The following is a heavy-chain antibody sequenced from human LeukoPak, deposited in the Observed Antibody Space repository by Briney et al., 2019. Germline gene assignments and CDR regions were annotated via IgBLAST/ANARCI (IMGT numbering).Heavy chain of an antibody. CDR3: ASQPLSTVGMWGIDY. V-gene: IGHV4-31*03. D-gene: IGHD4-23*01. Sequence: PSETLSLTCTVSGGSISSGDYYWSWIRQHPGKGLEWIGYIYYSGSTYYNPSLKSRVTISVDTSKNQFSLKLSSVTAADTAVYYCASQPLSTVGMWGIDYWGQGTLVTVSS. CDR1: GGSISSGDYY. J-gene: IGHJ4*02. CDR2: IYYSGST.